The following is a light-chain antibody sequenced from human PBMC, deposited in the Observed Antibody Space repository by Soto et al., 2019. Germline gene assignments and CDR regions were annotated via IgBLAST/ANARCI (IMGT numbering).Light chain of an antibody. V-gene: IGKV3-11*01. CDR1: QSVSSY. CDR3: QQRSNWPQIT. CDR2: DAS. J-gene: IGKJ5*01. Sequence: EIVLTQSPATLSLSPGERATLSCRASQSVSSYLAWYQQKPGQGPRLLIYDASNRAAGIPARFSGSGSGTDFTLTSSSLEPEDFAVFYCQQRSNWPQITFGQGTRLEIK.